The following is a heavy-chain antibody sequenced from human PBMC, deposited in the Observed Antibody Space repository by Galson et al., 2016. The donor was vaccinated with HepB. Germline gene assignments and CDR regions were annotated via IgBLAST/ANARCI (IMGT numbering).Heavy chain of an antibody. CDR3: ARGQNNFRR. CDR2: IYYTGTT. J-gene: IGHJ4*02. Sequence: SETLSLTCTVTGGSFTSYYWSWIRQPPGKELEWIGCIYYTGTTNYNPSLKSRVTFSMDTSKSQFSLHLSSVNPADTAAYYCARGQNNFRRWGQGTLVTVSS. D-gene: IGHD1-20*01. CDR1: GGSFTSYY. V-gene: IGHV4-59*01.